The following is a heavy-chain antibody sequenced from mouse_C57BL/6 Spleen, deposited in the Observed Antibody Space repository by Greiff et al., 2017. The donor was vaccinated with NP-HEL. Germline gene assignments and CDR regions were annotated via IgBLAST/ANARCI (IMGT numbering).Heavy chain of an antibody. Sequence: QVQLQQPGAELVMPGASVKLSCKASGYTFTSYWMPWVKQRPGQGLEWIGEIDPSDSYTNYNQKFKGKSTLTVDKSSSTAYMQLSSLTSEDSAVYYCARRTGSSWFAYWGQGTLVTVSA. CDR3: ARRTGSSWFAY. CDR1: GYTFTSYW. V-gene: IGHV1-69*01. J-gene: IGHJ3*01. CDR2: IDPSDSYT. D-gene: IGHD4-1*01.